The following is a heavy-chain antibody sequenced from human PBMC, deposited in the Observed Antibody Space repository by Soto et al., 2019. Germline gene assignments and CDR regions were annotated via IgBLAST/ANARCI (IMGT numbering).Heavy chain of an antibody. D-gene: IGHD3-10*01. CDR3: ARGHTDSGSKLLWFGELFLMFYY. CDR1: GYTFTSYD. CDR2: MNPNSGNT. V-gene: IGHV1-8*01. Sequence: ASVKVSCKASGYTFTSYDINWVRQATGQGLEWMGWMNPNSGNTGYAQKFQGRVTMTRNTSISTAYMELSSLRSEDTAVYYCARGHTDSGSKLLWFGELFLMFYYWG. J-gene: IGHJ4*01.